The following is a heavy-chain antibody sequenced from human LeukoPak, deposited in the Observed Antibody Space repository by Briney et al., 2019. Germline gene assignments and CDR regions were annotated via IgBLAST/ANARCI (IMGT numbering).Heavy chain of an antibody. CDR2: ISYDGSNK. V-gene: IGHV3-30*18. CDR3: AKVGYSYGLSTFLDY. D-gene: IGHD5-18*01. CDR1: GFTFSSYG. J-gene: IGHJ4*02. Sequence: PGRSLRLSCAASGFTFSSYGMHWVRQAPGKGLECVAVISYDGSNKYYADSVKGRFTISRDNSKNTLYLQMNSLRAEDTAVYYCAKVGYSYGLSTFLDYWGQGTLVTVSS.